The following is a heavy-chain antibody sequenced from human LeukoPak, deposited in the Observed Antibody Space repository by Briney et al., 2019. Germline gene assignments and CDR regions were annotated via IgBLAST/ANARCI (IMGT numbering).Heavy chain of an antibody. CDR1: GGSISSYY. D-gene: IGHD1-26*01. CDR2: IYYSGST. V-gene: IGHV4-59*01. CDR3: ARVRGSYDPDAFDI. Sequence: SETVSLTCTVSGGSISSYYWSWIRQPPGKGLEWIGYIYYSGSTNYNPSLKSRVTISVDTSKNQFSLKLSSVTAADTAVYYCARVRGSYDPDAFDIWGQGTMVTVSS. J-gene: IGHJ3*02.